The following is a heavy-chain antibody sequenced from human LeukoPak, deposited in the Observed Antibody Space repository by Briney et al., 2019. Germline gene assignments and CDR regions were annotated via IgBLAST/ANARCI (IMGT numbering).Heavy chain of an antibody. J-gene: IGHJ4*02. CDR2: IKWNGGSI. V-gene: IGHV3-20*04. Sequence: GGSLRLSCAASGFTFDDYGMSWVRQAPGKGLEWVSSIKWNGGSIDYADSVKGRLTVSRNNAENSLYLQMNSLRAEDTALYYCVRATLGGSDYWGQGTLVTVSS. D-gene: IGHD1-26*01. CDR3: VRATLGGSDY. CDR1: GFTFDDYG.